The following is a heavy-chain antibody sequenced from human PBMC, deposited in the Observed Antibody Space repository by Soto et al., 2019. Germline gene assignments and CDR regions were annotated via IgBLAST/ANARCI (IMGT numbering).Heavy chain of an antibody. CDR2: IDAGNANT. CDR1: EYIFTTYA. Sequence: ASVKVSCKASEYIFTTYAIHWVRQAPGQGLEWMGLIDAGNANTNYSQKFQDRVTMTRDTSTSTVYMELSSLRSEDTAVYYCARTKWLRDWFDPWGQG. V-gene: IGHV1-3*01. CDR3: ARTKWLRDWFDP. D-gene: IGHD6-19*01. J-gene: IGHJ5*02.